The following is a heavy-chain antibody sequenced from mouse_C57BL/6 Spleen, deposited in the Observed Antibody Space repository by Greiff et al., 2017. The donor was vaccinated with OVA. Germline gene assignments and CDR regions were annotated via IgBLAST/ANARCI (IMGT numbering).Heavy chain of an antibody. V-gene: IGHV1-82*01. D-gene: IGHD1-1*01. J-gene: IGHJ2*01. CDR1: GYAFSSSW. CDR3: AREPGSSYFDY. CDR2: IYPGDGDT. Sequence: QVQLQQSGPELVKPGASVKISCKASGYAFSSSWLNWVKQRPGKGLEWIGRIYPGDGDTTYNGKFKGKATLTADKSSSTAYMQLSSLTSEDSAVYFCAREPGSSYFDYWGQGTTLTVSS.